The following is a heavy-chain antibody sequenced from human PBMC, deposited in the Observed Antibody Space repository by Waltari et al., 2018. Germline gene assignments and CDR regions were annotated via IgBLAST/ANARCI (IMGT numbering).Heavy chain of an antibody. J-gene: IGHJ6*02. CDR1: GGSISRGSYY. Sequence: QVQLQESGPGLVKPSQTLSLTCTVAGGSISRGSYYWSWIRQPAGKGLEWIGRIYTSGSTNYNPSLKSRVTISVDTSKNQFSLKLSSVTAADTAVYYCARACKWELRDYYYYGMDVWGQGTTVTVSS. V-gene: IGHV4-61*02. CDR2: IYTSGST. D-gene: IGHD1-26*01. CDR3: ARACKWELRDYYYYGMDV.